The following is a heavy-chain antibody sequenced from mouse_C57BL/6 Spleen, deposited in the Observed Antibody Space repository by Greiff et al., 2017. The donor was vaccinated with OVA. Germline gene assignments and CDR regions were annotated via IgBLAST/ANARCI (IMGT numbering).Heavy chain of an antibody. CDR1: GFTFSDYY. CDR2: INYDGSST. D-gene: IGHD4-1*01. V-gene: IGHV5-16*01. Sequence: EVMLVESEGGLVQPGSSMKLSCTASGFTFSDYYMAWVRQVPEKGLEWVANINYDGSSTYYLDSLKSRFIISRDNAKNILYLQMISLKSEYSATYYCASAPIWVYFDYWGQGTTLTVSS. CDR3: ASAPIWVYFDY. J-gene: IGHJ2*01.